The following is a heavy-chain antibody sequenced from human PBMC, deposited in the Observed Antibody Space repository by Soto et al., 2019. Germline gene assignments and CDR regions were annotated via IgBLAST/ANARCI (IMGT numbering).Heavy chain of an antibody. V-gene: IGHV1-8*01. D-gene: IGHD3-3*01. CDR2: MNPNSGNT. J-gene: IGHJ5*02. Sequence: QVQLVQSGAEVKKPGASVKVSCKASGYTFTSYDINWVRQATGQGLEWMGWMNPNSGNTGYAQKFQGRVTMTRNTSLSTAYMELSSLRSEDTAVYYCARGPFGGLLEWLPDWFDPWGQGTLVPVSS. CDR3: ARGPFGGLLEWLPDWFDP. CDR1: GYTFTSYD.